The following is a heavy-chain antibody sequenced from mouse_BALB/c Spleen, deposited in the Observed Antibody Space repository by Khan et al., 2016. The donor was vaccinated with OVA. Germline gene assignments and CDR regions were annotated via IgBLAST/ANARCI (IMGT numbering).Heavy chain of an antibody. D-gene: IGHD2-14*01. V-gene: IGHV1-4*01. CDR1: GYTFTSYT. CDR3: VRDGAYHRNDGWFAY. J-gene: IGHJ3*01. Sequence: QVQLKESGAELARPGASVKMSCKASGYTFTSYTIHWIKKRPGQGLEWIGYINPSNGYTNYNQKFKDKATLTTDKSSTTAYLQLSSLTSDDSAVDNSVRDGAYHRNDGWFAYWGQGTLVTVSA. CDR2: INPSNGYT.